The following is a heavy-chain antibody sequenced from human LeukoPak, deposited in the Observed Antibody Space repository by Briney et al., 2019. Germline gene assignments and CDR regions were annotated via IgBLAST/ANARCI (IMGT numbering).Heavy chain of an antibody. J-gene: IGHJ5*02. V-gene: IGHV1-69*13. D-gene: IGHD1-1*01. CDR3: ARVMLERRYGERWFDP. Sequence: GASVKVSCKASGGTFSSYAISWVRQAPGQGLEWMGGIIPIFGTANYAQKFQGRVTITADESTSTAYMELSSLRSEDTAVYYCARVMLERRYGERWFDPWGQGTLVTVSS. CDR2: IIPIFGTA. CDR1: GGTFSSYA.